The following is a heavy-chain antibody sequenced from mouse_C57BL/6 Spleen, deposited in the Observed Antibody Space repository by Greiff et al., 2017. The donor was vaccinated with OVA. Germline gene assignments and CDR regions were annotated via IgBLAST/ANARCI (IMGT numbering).Heavy chain of an antibody. D-gene: IGHD1-1*01. V-gene: IGHV1-82*01. CDR1: GYAFSSSW. CDR3: AIDYYYGSSYAMDY. Sequence: VQLQQSGPELVKPGASVKISCKASGYAFSSSWMNWVKQRPGKGLEWIGRIYPGDGDTNYNGKFKGKATLTADKSSSTAYMQLISLTSEDSAVYFCAIDYYYGSSYAMDYWGQGTSVTVSS. J-gene: IGHJ4*01. CDR2: IYPGDGDT.